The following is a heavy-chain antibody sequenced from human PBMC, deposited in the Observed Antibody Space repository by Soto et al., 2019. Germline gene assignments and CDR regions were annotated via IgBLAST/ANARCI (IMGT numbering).Heavy chain of an antibody. V-gene: IGHV1-69*13. CDR2: IIPIFGTA. Sequence: SVKVSCKAPGGTFSSYAISWVRQAPGQGLEWMGGIIPIFGTANYAQKLQGRVTITADESTSTAYMELSSLRSEDTAVYYCASIAAAGRMGFDPWAQGTLVTVSS. D-gene: IGHD6-13*01. CDR1: GGTFSSYA. J-gene: IGHJ5*02. CDR3: ASIAAAGRMGFDP.